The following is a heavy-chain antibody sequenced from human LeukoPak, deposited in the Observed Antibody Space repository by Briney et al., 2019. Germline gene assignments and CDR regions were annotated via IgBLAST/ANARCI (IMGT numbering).Heavy chain of an antibody. CDR3: AREAYCSSTSCYFDY. CDR1: GFTFSSYG. V-gene: IGHV3-33*01. J-gene: IGHJ4*02. Sequence: PGGSLRLSCAASGFTFSSYGMHWVRQAPGKGLEWVAVIWYDGSNKYYADSVKGRFTISRDNSKNTLYLQMNSLRAEDTAVYYYAREAYCSSTSCYFDYWGQGTLVTVSS. CDR2: IWYDGSNK. D-gene: IGHD2-2*01.